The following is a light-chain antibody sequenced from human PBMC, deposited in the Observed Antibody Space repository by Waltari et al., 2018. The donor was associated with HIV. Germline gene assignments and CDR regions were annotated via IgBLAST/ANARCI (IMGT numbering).Light chain of an antibody. J-gene: IGKJ2*01. Sequence: DIQMTQSPSSLSASVGDSVTITCRASQSISSYLNWYQQKPGKAPKLLIYAASSLQSGVPSRFSGSGSGTDVTLTISSLQPEDFATYYCQQSYSTLRYTFGQGTKLEIK. CDR2: AAS. CDR1: QSISSY. CDR3: QQSYSTLRYT. V-gene: IGKV1-39*01.